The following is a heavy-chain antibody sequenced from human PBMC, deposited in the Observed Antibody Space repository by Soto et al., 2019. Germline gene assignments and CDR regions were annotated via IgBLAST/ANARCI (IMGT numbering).Heavy chain of an antibody. CDR2: ISSSSSYI. CDR3: ARVQDIVVVPAAMWGDYYYMDV. D-gene: IGHD2-2*01. J-gene: IGHJ6*03. Sequence: EVQLVESGGGLVKPGGSLRLSCAASGFTFSSYSMNWVRQAPGKGLEWVSSISSSSSYIYYADSVKDRFTISRDNAKNSPYLQMNSLRAEDTAVYYCARVQDIVVVPAAMWGDYYYMDVWGKGTTVTVSS. CDR1: GFTFSSYS. V-gene: IGHV3-21*01.